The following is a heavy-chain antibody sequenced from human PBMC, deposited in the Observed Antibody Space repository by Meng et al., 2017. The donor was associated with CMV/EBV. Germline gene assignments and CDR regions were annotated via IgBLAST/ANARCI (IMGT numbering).Heavy chain of an antibody. J-gene: IGHJ6*02. CDR1: GFTFSSYW. CDR2: IKQDGSEK. Sequence: GESLKISCAASGFTFSSYWMSWVRQAPGKGLEWVANIKQDGSEKYYVDSVKGRFTISRDSAKNSLYLQMNSLRAEDTAVYYCARDRDGETYYDFWSGYSHYGMDVWGQGTTVTVSS. D-gene: IGHD3-3*01. V-gene: IGHV3-7*01. CDR3: ARDRDGETYYDFWSGYSHYGMDV.